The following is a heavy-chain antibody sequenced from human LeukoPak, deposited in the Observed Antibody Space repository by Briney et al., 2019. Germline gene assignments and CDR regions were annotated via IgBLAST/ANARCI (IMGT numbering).Heavy chain of an antibody. CDR3: ARDRSMSGWYIDL. CDR1: GFTFSSYG. CDR2: IWYDGSNK. J-gene: IGHJ2*01. V-gene: IGHV3-33*01. Sequence: GGSLRLSCAASGFTFSSYGVHWVRQAPGKGLERVAVIWYDGSNKYYPDSVQGRFTISRDNSKNTLYLQVNSLRAEDTAVYYCARDRSMSGWYIDLWGRGTLVTVSS. D-gene: IGHD2/OR15-2a*01.